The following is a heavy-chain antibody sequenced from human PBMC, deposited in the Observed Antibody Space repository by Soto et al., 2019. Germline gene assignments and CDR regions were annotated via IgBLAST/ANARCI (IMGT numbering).Heavy chain of an antibody. Sequence: QAQLQEPASSLVKPSETLSLTCALSVGPIFRGCYSWHWIRQAPGKGLEWIRYIYPSGSSSYNPSRQSLVSISIDISKNHCTLNLTSVTAAATAVYYCARGFCTGGACLRGNRFAHWGQGTLVSVSS. CDR1: VGPIFRGCYS. J-gene: IGHJ5*02. CDR2: IYPSGSS. CDR3: ARGFCTGGACLRGNRFAH. V-gene: IGHV4-30-2*01. D-gene: IGHD2-8*02.